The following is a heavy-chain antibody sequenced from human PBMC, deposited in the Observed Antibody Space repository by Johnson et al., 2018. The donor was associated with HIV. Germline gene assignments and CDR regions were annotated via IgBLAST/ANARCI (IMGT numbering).Heavy chain of an antibody. CDR3: ARDLLYSSSSTDAFDI. J-gene: IGHJ3*02. Sequence: VQLVESGGGVVRPWGSLRLSCVASGFSFRSYWITWVRQAPGKGLEWVANIKQDGSEKYYVDSVKGRFTISRDNAKNSLFLEMNSLRAEDTAVYYCARDLLYSSSSTDAFDIWGQGTMVTVSS. D-gene: IGHD6-13*01. CDR1: GFSFRSYW. V-gene: IGHV3-7*05. CDR2: IKQDGSEK.